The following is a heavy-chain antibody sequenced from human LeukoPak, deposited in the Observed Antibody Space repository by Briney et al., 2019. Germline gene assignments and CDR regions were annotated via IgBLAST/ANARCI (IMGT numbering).Heavy chain of an antibody. Sequence: ASVNVSCKASGYTFTGYYMHWVRQAPGQGLEWMGWINPNSGGTNYAQKFQGRVTMTRDTSISTAYMELSRLRSDDTAVYYCARVLLCSSTSCYSGFDYWGQGTLVTVSS. V-gene: IGHV1-2*02. D-gene: IGHD2-2*01. CDR2: INPNSGGT. CDR3: ARVLLCSSTSCYSGFDY. J-gene: IGHJ4*02. CDR1: GYTFTGYY.